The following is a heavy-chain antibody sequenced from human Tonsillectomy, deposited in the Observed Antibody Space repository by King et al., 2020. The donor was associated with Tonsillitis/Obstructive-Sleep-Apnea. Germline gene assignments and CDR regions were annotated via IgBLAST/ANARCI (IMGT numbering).Heavy chain of an antibody. CDR3: ARDRNGDPEWYFDL. CDR1: GYTFTSYY. Sequence: VQLVQSGAEVKKPGASVKVSCKASGYTFTSYYMHWVRQAPGQGLEWMGVINPSGGSRSYAQKFQGRLTMTRDTSTSTVYMELSSLRSEDTAVYYCARDRNGDPEWYFDLWGRGTLVTVSS. CDR2: INPSGGSR. J-gene: IGHJ2*01. D-gene: IGHD4-17*01. V-gene: IGHV1-46*01.